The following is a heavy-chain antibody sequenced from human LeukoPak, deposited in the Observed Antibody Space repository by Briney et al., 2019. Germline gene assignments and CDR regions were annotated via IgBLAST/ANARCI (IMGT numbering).Heavy chain of an antibody. CDR3: ARDSRIWFGEFVKFDY. V-gene: IGHV4-30-4*01. CDR1: GGSISSGDYY. D-gene: IGHD3-10*01. CDR2: TYYSGST. J-gene: IGHJ4*02. Sequence: PSGTLSLTCTVSGGSISSGDYYWSWIRQPPGKGLEWIGYTYYSGSTYYNPSLKSRVTISVDTSKNQFSLKLSSVTAADTAVYYCARDSRIWFGEFVKFDYWGQGTLVTVSS.